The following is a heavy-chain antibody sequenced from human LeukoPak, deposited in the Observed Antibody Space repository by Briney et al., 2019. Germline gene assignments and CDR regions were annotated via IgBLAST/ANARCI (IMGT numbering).Heavy chain of an antibody. CDR1: GYSISSGYY. D-gene: IGHD6-19*01. CDR2: IHSSGNT. Sequence: PSATLSLTCTVSGYSISSGYYWGWSRPPPGKRVEWVGSIHSSGNTNYNATRKRRETISVDTSKTQFSLKLSSVTAADTAVYYCARQGSGSARDWGQGTLVTVSS. V-gene: IGHV4-38-2*02. CDR3: ARQGSGSARD. J-gene: IGHJ4*02.